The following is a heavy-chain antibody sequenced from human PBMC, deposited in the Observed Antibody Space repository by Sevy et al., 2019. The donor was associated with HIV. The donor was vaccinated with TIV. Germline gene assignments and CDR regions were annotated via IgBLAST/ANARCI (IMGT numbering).Heavy chain of an antibody. V-gene: IGHV3-21*01. Sequence: GGSLRLSCAASGFTFSSYSMNWVRQAPGKGLEWVSSITSRSSYIYYADSVKGRFTISRDNAKNSLYLQMNSLRAEETDVYYCARSWEQQLHDAFDIWGQGTMVTVSS. J-gene: IGHJ3*02. D-gene: IGHD6-13*01. CDR3: ARSWEQQLHDAFDI. CDR1: GFTFSSYS. CDR2: ITSRSSYI.